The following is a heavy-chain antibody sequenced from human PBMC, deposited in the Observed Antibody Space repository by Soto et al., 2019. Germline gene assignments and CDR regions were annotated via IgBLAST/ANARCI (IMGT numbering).Heavy chain of an antibody. D-gene: IGHD3-10*01. Sequence: ASVKVSCKASGYTFTSYGISWVRQAPGQGLEWMGWISAYNGNTNYAQKLQGRVTMTTDTSTSTAYMELRSLRSDDTAVYYCARGYYGSGSYYVPPYDYWGQGTLVTVSS. CDR1: GYTFTSYG. J-gene: IGHJ4*02. CDR2: ISAYNGNT. CDR3: ARGYYGSGSYYVPPYDY. V-gene: IGHV1-18*01.